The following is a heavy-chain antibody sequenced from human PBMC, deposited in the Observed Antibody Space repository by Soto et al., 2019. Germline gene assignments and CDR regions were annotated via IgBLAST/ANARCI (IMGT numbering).Heavy chain of an antibody. J-gene: IGHJ3*02. CDR2: IDPNSGDT. V-gene: IGHV1-2*02. CDR1: GYTFTGYY. Sequence: QVHLVQSGAEVKKPGASVKVSGKASGYTFTGYYLNWVRQAPGKGLVWMGWIDPNSGDTNYAQVFQGRVTMTRDKSTSTVDIEVSRLRSDDTGMFYWARIGRTSAFDMWGQGTLVNVSS. D-gene: IGHD1-1*01. CDR3: ARIGRTSAFDM.